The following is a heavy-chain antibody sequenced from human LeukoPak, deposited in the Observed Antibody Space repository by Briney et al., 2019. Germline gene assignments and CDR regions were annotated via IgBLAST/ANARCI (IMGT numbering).Heavy chain of an antibody. V-gene: IGHV3-23*01. CDR3: AKAESGY. Sequence: GRSLRLSCGASVFTFSSYDMSWLRQAPGKGLEWVSAISGSGGSTYYADSVKGRFTISRDNSKNTLYLQMNSLRAEDTAVYYCAKAESGYWGQGTLVTVSS. D-gene: IGHD6-25*01. J-gene: IGHJ4*02. CDR1: VFTFSSYD. CDR2: ISGSGGST.